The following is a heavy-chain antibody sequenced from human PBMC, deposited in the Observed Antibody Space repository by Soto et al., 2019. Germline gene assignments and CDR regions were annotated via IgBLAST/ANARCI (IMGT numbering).Heavy chain of an antibody. J-gene: IGHJ1*01. CDR2: ISSSSSYT. D-gene: IGHD6-13*01. CDR1: GFTFSDYF. CDR3: ARSYSRRFQH. Sequence: TGGSLRLSCEVSGFTFSDYFMSWIRQAPGKGLEWVSYISSSSSYTKYADSVKGRFTISRDNAKNSLYLQMNSLRAEDTAVYYCARSYSRRFQHWGQGTMVTVSS. V-gene: IGHV3-11*06.